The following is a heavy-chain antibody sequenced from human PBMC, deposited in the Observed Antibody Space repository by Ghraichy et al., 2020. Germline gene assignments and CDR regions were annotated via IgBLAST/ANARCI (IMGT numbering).Heavy chain of an antibody. J-gene: IGHJ4*02. D-gene: IGHD3-10*01. V-gene: IGHV5-51*01. CDR3: ARQREVGTSGVGH. CDR2: IYPGDSDT. Sequence: GESLNISCKGSGYSISTYWIDWVRQMPGKGLEWMGIIYPGDSDTRYSPPFQGQVTISVDKSISTAYLQWSSLQASDTAMYYCARQREVGTSGVGHWGQGTLVTVSS. CDR1: GYSISTYW.